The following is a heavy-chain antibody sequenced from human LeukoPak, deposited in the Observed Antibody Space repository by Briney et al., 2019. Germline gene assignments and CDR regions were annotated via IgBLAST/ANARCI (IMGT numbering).Heavy chain of an antibody. V-gene: IGHV3-48*01. CDR1: GFTFSSYG. Sequence: GGSLRLSCAASGFTFSSYGLNWVRQAPGKGLEWVSYISSSSSTITYADSVKGRFTISRDNAKNSLYLQMDSLRAEDTALYYCARETMGIDYWGQGTLVTVSS. J-gene: IGHJ4*02. D-gene: IGHD3-3*01. CDR2: ISSSSSTI. CDR3: ARETMGIDY.